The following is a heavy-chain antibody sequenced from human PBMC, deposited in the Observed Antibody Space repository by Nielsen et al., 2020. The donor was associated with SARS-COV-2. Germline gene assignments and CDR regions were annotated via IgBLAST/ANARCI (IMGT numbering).Heavy chain of an antibody. D-gene: IGHD3-16*02. Sequence: LSCAASGFTFSGSAMHWVRQASGKGLEWVGRIRSKANSYATAYAASVKGRFTISRDDSKNTAYLQMNSLKTEDTAVYYCTRLVDRADYWGQGTLVTVSS. CDR2: IRSKANSYAT. CDR1: GFTFSGSA. CDR3: TRLVDRADY. J-gene: IGHJ4*02. V-gene: IGHV3-73*01.